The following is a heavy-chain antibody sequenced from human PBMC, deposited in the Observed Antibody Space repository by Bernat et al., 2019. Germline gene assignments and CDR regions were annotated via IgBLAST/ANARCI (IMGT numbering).Heavy chain of an antibody. Sequence: EVQLVESGGGLVQPGGSLRLSCAASGFTFSSYEMNWVRQAPGKGLEWVSYMSSSGSTTYYADSVRGRFTISRDNAKNTLYLQMNSLRAEDTAVYYCARDGAMTTVTTFDYWGQGTLVTVSS. CDR2: MSSSGSTT. V-gene: IGHV3-48*03. J-gene: IGHJ4*02. D-gene: IGHD4-17*01. CDR3: ARDGAMTTVTTFDY. CDR1: GFTFSSYE.